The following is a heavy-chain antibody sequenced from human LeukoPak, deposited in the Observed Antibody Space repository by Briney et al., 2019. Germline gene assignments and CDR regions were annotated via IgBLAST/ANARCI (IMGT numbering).Heavy chain of an antibody. Sequence: ASVKVSYKASGYSFTDYYIHWVRQAPGQGREWMGWIYPNSGVTNYAQSFQGRVNVTRDTSISAAYMDLSSLTSDDTAVYFCVRDVRAGRNDAFDVWGQGKMVTVSS. CDR3: VRDVRAGRNDAFDV. V-gene: IGHV1-2*02. CDR1: GYSFTDYY. J-gene: IGHJ3*01. CDR2: IYPNSGVT. D-gene: IGHD1-14*01.